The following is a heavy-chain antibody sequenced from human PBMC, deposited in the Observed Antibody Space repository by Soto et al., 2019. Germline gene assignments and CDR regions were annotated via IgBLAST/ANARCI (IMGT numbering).Heavy chain of an antibody. CDR3: ATGGHNDGYNFYHGMDV. D-gene: IGHD5-18*01. J-gene: IGHJ6*02. Sequence: QVQVVQSGAEVKKPGSSVKVSCKVSGGIFTNNAISWVRQAPGQGLEWLGGVIPLFDTAYYAQIFRGRLRISAVRATTTAYMELIGLTSANTAVYFCATGGHNDGYNFYHGMDVWGQGTTVTVS. CDR1: GGIFTNNA. CDR2: VIPLFDTA. V-gene: IGHV1-69*06.